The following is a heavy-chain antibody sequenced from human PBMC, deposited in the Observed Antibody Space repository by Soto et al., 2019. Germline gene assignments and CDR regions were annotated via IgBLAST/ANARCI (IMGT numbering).Heavy chain of an antibody. J-gene: IGHJ4*02. CDR3: ARVWFGESPPFDY. V-gene: IGHV3-30-3*01. CDR1: GFTFSSYA. D-gene: IGHD3-10*01. Sequence: QVQLVESGGGVVQPGRSLRLSCAASGFTFSSYAMHWVRQAPGKGLEWVAVISYDGSNKYYADSVKGRFTISRDNSKNTLYLQMNSLRAEDTAVYYCARVWFGESPPFDYWGQGTLVTVSS. CDR2: ISYDGSNK.